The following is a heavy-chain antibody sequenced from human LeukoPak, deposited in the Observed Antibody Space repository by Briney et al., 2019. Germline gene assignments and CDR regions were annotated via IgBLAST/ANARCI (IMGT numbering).Heavy chain of an antibody. D-gene: IGHD3-22*01. CDR3: ARDPVSHYDSSGYFLRTDNWFDP. V-gene: IGHV1-2*02. Sequence: ASVKVSCKASGYTFTGYYMHWVRQAPGQGHEWMGWINPNSGGTNYAQKFQGRVTMTRDTSISTAYMELSRLRSDDTAVYYCARDPVSHYDSSGYFLRTDNWFDPWGQGTLVTVSS. CDR2: INPNSGGT. CDR1: GYTFTGYY. J-gene: IGHJ5*02.